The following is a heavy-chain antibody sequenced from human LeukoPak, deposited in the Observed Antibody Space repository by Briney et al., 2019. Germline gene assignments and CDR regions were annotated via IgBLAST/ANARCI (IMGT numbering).Heavy chain of an antibody. CDR1: GFSFSKHG. V-gene: IGHV3-48*01. CDR2: ISSSSSTI. Sequence: PGGSLRLSCEGSGFSFSKHGLNWVRQAPGKGLEWVSYISSSSSTIYYADSVKGRFTISRDNAKNSLYLQMNSLRAEDTAVYYCARGGAYGSGSYYNPPFDYWGQGTLVTVSS. D-gene: IGHD3-10*01. CDR3: ARGGAYGSGSYYNPPFDY. J-gene: IGHJ4*02.